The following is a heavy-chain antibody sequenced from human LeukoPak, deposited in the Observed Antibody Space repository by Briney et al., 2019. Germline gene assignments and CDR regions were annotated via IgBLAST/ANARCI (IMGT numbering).Heavy chain of an antibody. CDR1: GVFISTYD. D-gene: IGHD1-7*01. J-gene: IGHJ5*02. CDR3: ARGDDWNYAGFDP. V-gene: IGHV4-4*07. Sequence: SETLTLTCTVSGVFISTYDWSWIRQPAGKGLEWIGRIYTSGSSNYNPSLKSRVTMSIDTSRNQFFLKVTSVTAADTAVYYCARGDDWNYAGFDPWGQGTLVTVSS. CDR2: IYTSGSS.